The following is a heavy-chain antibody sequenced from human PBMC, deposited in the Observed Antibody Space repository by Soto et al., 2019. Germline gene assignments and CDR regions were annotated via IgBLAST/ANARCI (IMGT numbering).Heavy chain of an antibody. D-gene: IGHD5-12*01. CDR1: GFTFDDFA. Sequence: LRLSCAASGFTFDDFAMHWVRQAPGKGLEWVSGISWNSGTLVYADSVKGRFTISRDNAKNSLYLLMNSLRGEDTALYYCAAQAPRGYSGYDSVYWGQGTMVTVSS. V-gene: IGHV3-9*01. J-gene: IGHJ4*02. CDR3: AAQAPRGYSGYDSVY. CDR2: ISWNSGTL.